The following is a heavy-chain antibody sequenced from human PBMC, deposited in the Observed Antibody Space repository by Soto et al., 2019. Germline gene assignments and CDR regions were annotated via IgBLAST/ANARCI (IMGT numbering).Heavy chain of an antibody. CDR1: GGSISSYY. Sequence: PSETLSLTCTVSGGSISSYYWSWIRQPAGKGLGWIGRIYTSGSTNSNPSLKSRVTMSVDTSKNQFSLKLSSVTAADAAVYYCARADQQPVTHWFDPWGQGTLVTVSS. V-gene: IGHV4-4*07. J-gene: IGHJ5*02. D-gene: IGHD6-13*01. CDR2: IYTSGST. CDR3: ARADQQPVTHWFDP.